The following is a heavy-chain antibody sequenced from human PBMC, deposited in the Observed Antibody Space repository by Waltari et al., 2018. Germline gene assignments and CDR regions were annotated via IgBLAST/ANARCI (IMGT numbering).Heavy chain of an antibody. CDR3: ARDYPAAHVFDY. Sequence: QVQLQESGPGLVKPSETLSLTCTVSGASITTYYYSWIRQSPGKGLQWIGSMYSTGTAYYNPSLKRRVTISLDTSKNQFSLSLTSVTTADTAVYYCARDYPAAHVFDYWGQGTVVAVSS. CDR1: GASITTYY. J-gene: IGHJ4*02. CDR2: MYSTGTA. D-gene: IGHD2-15*01. V-gene: IGHV4-59*01.